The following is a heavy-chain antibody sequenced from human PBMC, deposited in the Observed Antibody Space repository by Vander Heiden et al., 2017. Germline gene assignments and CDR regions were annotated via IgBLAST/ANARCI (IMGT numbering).Heavy chain of an antibody. CDR3: AREPNYYYDSSGYYENWFDP. D-gene: IGHD3-22*01. CDR1: GGTFSSYA. Sequence: QVQLVQSGAEVKKPGSSVKVSCKASGGTFSSYAISWVRQAPGQGLEWRGGIIPIFGTANYAQKFQGRVTITADESTSTAYMELSSLRSEDTAVYYCAREPNYYYDSSGYYENWFDPWGQGTLVTVSS. J-gene: IGHJ5*02. CDR2: IIPIFGTA. V-gene: IGHV1-69*01.